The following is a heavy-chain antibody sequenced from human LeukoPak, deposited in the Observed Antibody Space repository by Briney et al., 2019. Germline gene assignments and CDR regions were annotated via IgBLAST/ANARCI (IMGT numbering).Heavy chain of an antibody. V-gene: IGHV3-9*01. CDR2: ICWNSGSI. CDR3: AKDWVAAAGRFDY. D-gene: IGHD6-13*01. CDR1: GFTFDDYA. J-gene: IGHJ4*02. Sequence: GGSLRLSCAASGFTFDDYAMHWVRQAPGKGLEWVSGICWNSGSIGYADSVKGRFTISRDNAKNSLYLQMNSLRAEDTALYYCAKDWVAAAGRFDYWGQGTLVTVSS.